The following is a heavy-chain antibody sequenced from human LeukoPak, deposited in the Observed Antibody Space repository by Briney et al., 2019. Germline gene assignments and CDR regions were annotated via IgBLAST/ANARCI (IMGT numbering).Heavy chain of an antibody. CDR2: ISSSAENT. J-gene: IGHJ6*02. Sequence: GGSLRHPCGACGFTFSCYAMNWLRQATGRGLEGVSTISSSAENTYYADSVKGRFTISRDNAKNTLYLQMNSLRAEDTAVYYCARPYCSGGSCYGGMDVWGQGTLVTVSS. CDR1: GFTFSCYA. V-gene: IGHV3-23*01. D-gene: IGHD2-15*01. CDR3: ARPYCSGGSCYGGMDV.